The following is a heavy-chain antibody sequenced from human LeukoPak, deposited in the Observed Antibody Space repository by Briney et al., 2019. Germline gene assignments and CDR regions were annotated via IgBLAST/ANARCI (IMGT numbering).Heavy chain of an antibody. Sequence: PRASVKVSCKASGGTFSSYAISWVRQAPGQGLEWMRRIIPILGIANYAQKFQGRVTITADKSTSTAYMELSSLRSEDTAVYYCARVRDIAVAGTYYYYGMDVWGQGTTVTVSS. J-gene: IGHJ6*02. D-gene: IGHD6-19*01. CDR2: IIPILGIA. CDR1: GGTFSSYA. CDR3: ARVRDIAVAGTYYYYGMDV. V-gene: IGHV1-69*04.